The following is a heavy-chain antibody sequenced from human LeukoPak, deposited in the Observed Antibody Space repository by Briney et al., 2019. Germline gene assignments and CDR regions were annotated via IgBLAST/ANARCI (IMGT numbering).Heavy chain of an antibody. CDR1: GGSISSSSYY. D-gene: IGHD3-10*01. CDR3: ARHTLGSGGNFDY. Sequence: PSETVSLTCTVSGGSISSSSYYWGWIRQPPGKGLEWIGSIYYSGSTYYNPSLKSRVTISVDTSKNQLSLKLSSVTAADTAVYYCARHTLGSGGNFDYWGQGTLVTVSS. CDR2: IYYSGST. V-gene: IGHV4-39*01. J-gene: IGHJ4*02.